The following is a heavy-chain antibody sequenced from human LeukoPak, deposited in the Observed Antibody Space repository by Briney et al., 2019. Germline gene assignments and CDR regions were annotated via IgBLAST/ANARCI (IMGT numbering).Heavy chain of an antibody. CDR2: IYYSGNT. Sequence: SETLSLTCTVSGGSISNSSYYWGWIRQPPGKGLEWIGSIYYSGNTYYNPSLKSRVTISVDTSKNQFSLKLSSVTAADTAVYYCARAPSPYGDYAGEGFDYWGQGTLVTVSS. D-gene: IGHD4-17*01. CDR3: ARAPSPYGDYAGEGFDY. CDR1: GGSISNSSYY. V-gene: IGHV4-39*07. J-gene: IGHJ4*02.